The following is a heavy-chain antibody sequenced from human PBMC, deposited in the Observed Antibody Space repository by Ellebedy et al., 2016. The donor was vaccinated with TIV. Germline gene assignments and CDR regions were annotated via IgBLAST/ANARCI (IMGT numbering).Heavy chain of an antibody. CDR3: ARGRGWFGELLGYFDY. D-gene: IGHD3-10*01. CDR1: GYTFTTYF. V-gene: IGHV1-46*01. Sequence: ASVKVSXKASGYTFTTYFMHWVRQAPGQGLEWMGIINPSAGSTSYAQKFQGRVTMTRDTSTTTVYMELSSLRTEDTAVYYCARGRGWFGELLGYFDYWGQGALVTVSS. J-gene: IGHJ4*02. CDR2: INPSAGST.